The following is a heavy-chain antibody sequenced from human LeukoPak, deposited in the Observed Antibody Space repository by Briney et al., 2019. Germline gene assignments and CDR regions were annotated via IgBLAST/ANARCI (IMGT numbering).Heavy chain of an antibody. CDR2: IYAGGST. J-gene: IGHJ4*02. V-gene: IGHV3-53*01. D-gene: IGHD4-17*01. CDR3: AKSDYGYYFDS. Sequence: GGSLRLSCAVSGFRVTNDYMNWVRQAPGKGLEWVSIIYAGGSTYYADSVKGRFTISRDNSKNTVYLQMSSPRAEDTALYYCAKSDYGYYFDSWGQGTLVTVSS. CDR1: GFRVTNDY.